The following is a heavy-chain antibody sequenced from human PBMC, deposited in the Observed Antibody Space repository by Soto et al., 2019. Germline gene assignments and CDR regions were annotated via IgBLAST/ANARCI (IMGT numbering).Heavy chain of an antibody. D-gene: IGHD3-10*01. J-gene: IGHJ6*02. Sequence: ASVKVSCKASGYTFTSYAMHWVRQAPGQRLEWMGWINAGNGNTKYSQKFQGRVTITRDTSASTAYMELSSLRSEDTAVYYCARSAMNYYGSGSDLTRYYYYGMDVWGQGTTVTVSS. CDR2: INAGNGNT. CDR1: GYTFTSYA. V-gene: IGHV1-3*01. CDR3: ARSAMNYYGSGSDLTRYYYYGMDV.